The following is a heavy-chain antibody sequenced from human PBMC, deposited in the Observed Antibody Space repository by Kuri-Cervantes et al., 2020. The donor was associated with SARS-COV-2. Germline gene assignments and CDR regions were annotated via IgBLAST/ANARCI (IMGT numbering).Heavy chain of an antibody. V-gene: IGHV3-30-3*01. J-gene: IGHJ6*03. CDR1: GFTFNTYN. CDR3: ARDKIEYNWNQDYYYYMDV. D-gene: IGHD1-20*01. CDR2: ISYDGSNK. Sequence: GESLKISCAASGFTFNTYNMKWVRQAPGKGLEWVAVISYDGSNKYYADSVKGRFTISRDNAKNSLYLQMNSLRAEDTAVYYCARDKIEYNWNQDYYYYMDVWGKGTTVTVSS.